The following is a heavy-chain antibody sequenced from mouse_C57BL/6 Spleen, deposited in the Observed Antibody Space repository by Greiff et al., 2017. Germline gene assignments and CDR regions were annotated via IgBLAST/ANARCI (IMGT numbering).Heavy chain of an antibody. CDR3: ARPGYYGYYFDY. Sequence: EVQLQQSGGGLVKPGGSLKLSCAASGFTFSDYGMHWVRQAPEKGLEWVAYISSGSSTIYYADTVKGRFTISRDNAKNTLFLQMTSLRSEDTAMYYCARPGYYGYYFDYWGQGTTLTVSS. V-gene: IGHV5-17*01. CDR1: GFTFSDYG. J-gene: IGHJ2*01. D-gene: IGHD2-2*01. CDR2: ISSGSSTI.